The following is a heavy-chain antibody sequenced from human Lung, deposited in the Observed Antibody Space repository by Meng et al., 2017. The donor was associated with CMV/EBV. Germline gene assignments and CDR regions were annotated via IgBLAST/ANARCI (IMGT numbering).Heavy chain of an antibody. D-gene: IGHD3-10*01. V-gene: IGHV1-3*01. CDR1: DHTFTGYG. J-gene: IGHJ4*02. CDR2: INAGNGNT. Sequence: SGPEVQKPVGQVSVSCKASDHTFTGYGASWGRQAPGQRLEWMGWINAGNGNTKYSQKFQGRVTITRDTSASIDYMVLSSLRSEDTAVYNCASDQGAWFGEAPRFDYWGQGTLVTVSS. CDR3: ASDQGAWFGEAPRFDY.